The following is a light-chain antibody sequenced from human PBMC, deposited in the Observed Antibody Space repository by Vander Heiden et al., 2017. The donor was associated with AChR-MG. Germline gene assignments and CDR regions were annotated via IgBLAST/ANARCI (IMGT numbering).Light chain of an antibody. J-gene: IGKJ5*01. CDR3: QQSFSNPIT. V-gene: IGKV1-39*01. Sequence: DTQLTQSPSSLSASVGDRVTITCRASQNINSYLNWYQQTPGKAPTLLIFAASSLLSGVPSRFSGSGSGTDFTLTISRLQPEDFATYYCQQSFSNPITFGQGTRLEIK. CDR2: AAS. CDR1: QNINSY.